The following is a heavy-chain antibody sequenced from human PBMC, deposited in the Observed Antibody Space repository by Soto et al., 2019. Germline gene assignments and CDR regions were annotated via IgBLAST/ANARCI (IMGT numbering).Heavy chain of an antibody. V-gene: IGHV3-48*01. Sequence: GGSLRLSCAASGFTFSDYSMNWVRQAPGKGLEWVSYISSRSRAIYYADSVKGRFTISRDNAKNSLYLQLNSLRVEDTAVYYCARGEQQQLALFYYXDYWGQGTLVTVSS. J-gene: IGHJ4*02. D-gene: IGHD6-13*01. CDR3: ARGEQQQLALFYYXDY. CDR1: GFTFSDYS. CDR2: ISSRSRAI.